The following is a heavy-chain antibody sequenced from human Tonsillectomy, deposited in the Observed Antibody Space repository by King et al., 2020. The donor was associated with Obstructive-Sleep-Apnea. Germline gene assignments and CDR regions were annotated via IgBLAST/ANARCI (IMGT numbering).Heavy chain of an antibody. CDR1: GFSLSTSGVG. Sequence: TLKESGPTLVKPTQTLTLTCTFSGFSLSTSGVGVGWIRQPPGKALEWLALIYWDDERRYSPSLRTRLTITKDTSKNQVVLIMTNMDPVDTATYYCAHRRGATYYFDYWGQGTLVTVSS. CDR2: IYWDDER. V-gene: IGHV2-5*02. J-gene: IGHJ4*02. CDR3: AHRRGATYYFDY.